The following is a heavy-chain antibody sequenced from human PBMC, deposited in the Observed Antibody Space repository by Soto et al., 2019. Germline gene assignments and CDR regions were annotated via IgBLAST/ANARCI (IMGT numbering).Heavy chain of an antibody. J-gene: IGHJ6*02. V-gene: IGHV1-46*01. CDR1: GYTFTSYY. Sequence: ASVKVSCKAAGYTFTSYYMHWVRQAPGQGLEWMGIINPSGGSTSYAQKFQGRVTMTRDTSTSTVYMELSSLRSEDTAVYYCARDRYSYGYGLYYYGMDVWDQETTVTVAS. CDR2: INPSGGST. D-gene: IGHD5-18*01. CDR3: ARDRYSYGYGLYYYGMDV.